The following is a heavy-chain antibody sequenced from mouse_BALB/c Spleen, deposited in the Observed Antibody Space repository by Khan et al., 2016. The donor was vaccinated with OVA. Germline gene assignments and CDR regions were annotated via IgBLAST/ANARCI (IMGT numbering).Heavy chain of an antibody. D-gene: IGHD1-1*02. CDR1: GYTFTSYY. CDR3: SRSGWAAFAY. Sequence: QVQLQQSGAELVKPGASVKLSCRASGYTFTSYYIYWVKQRPGQGLEWIGGINPSDGGTDFTEKFKNKATLTVDKSSSTAYMQLNSLTSEDSAVYYCSRSGWAAFAYWGQGTLVTVSA. J-gene: IGHJ3*01. CDR2: INPSDGGT. V-gene: IGHV1S81*02.